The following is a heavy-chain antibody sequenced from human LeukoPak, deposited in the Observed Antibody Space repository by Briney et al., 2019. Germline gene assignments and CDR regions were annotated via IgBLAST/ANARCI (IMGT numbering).Heavy chain of an antibody. Sequence: ASVKVSFKASGYTFTGQYLHWVRQGPGQGLEWMGWITPNSGGTNYAQKFQGRVTMTRDTSISTAYMELSRLRSDDTALYYCASGSGTYSPDYWGQGTLVTVSS. V-gene: IGHV1-2*02. J-gene: IGHJ4*02. D-gene: IGHD3-10*01. CDR2: ITPNSGGT. CDR3: ASGSGTYSPDY. CDR1: GYTFTGQY.